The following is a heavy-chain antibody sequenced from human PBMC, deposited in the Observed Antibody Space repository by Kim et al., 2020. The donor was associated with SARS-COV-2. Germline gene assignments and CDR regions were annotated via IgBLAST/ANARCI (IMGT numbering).Heavy chain of an antibody. Sequence: SLKSRVTIAVDTSKSQFSLKLSSVTAADTAVYYCARASYGSGSINWYFDLWGRGTLVTVSS. D-gene: IGHD3-10*01. J-gene: IGHJ2*01. CDR3: ARASYGSGSINWYFDL. V-gene: IGHV4-59*01.